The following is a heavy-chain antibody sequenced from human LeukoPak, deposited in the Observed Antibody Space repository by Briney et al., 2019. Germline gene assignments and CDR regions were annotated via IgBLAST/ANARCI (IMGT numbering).Heavy chain of an antibody. D-gene: IGHD6-13*01. CDR3: ARDRSSSDY. CDR1: GYTFSNYG. CDR2: ISAYNGNT. V-gene: IGHV1-18*01. Sequence: ASVKVSCKASGYTFSNYGISWVRQAPEQGLEWVGWISAYNGNTDYAQKFQGRVTMTTDTSTSTAYMELRSLTSDDTALYYCARDRSSSDYWGQGTLVTVSS. J-gene: IGHJ4*02.